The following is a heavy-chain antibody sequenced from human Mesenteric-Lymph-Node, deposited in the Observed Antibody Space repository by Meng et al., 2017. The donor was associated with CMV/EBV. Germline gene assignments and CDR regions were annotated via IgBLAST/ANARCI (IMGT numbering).Heavy chain of an antibody. Sequence: SETLSLTCTVSRGSISTYYWTWIRQPPGKGLEWIGHIFYTGITNYNASLKSRVTISVDTSKNQFSLKLTSVIAADTAVYYCAGTSPQTGTVDYWGQGTLVTSPQ. CDR2: IFYTGIT. CDR1: RGSISTYY. V-gene: IGHV4-59*01. CDR3: AGTSPQTGTVDY. D-gene: IGHD1-14*01. J-gene: IGHJ4*02.